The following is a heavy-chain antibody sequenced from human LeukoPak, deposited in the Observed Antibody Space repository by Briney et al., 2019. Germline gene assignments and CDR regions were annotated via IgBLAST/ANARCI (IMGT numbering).Heavy chain of an antibody. Sequence: SETLSLTCAVSGGSISSSNWWSWVRQPPGKGLEWIGEIYHSGSTNYNPSLKSRVTISVDKSKNQFSLKLSSVTAADTAVYYCASCYYGSGSYYENWFDPWGQGTLVTVSS. D-gene: IGHD3-10*01. J-gene: IGHJ5*02. CDR2: IYHSGST. CDR1: GGSISSSNW. CDR3: ASCYYGSGSYYENWFDP. V-gene: IGHV4-4*02.